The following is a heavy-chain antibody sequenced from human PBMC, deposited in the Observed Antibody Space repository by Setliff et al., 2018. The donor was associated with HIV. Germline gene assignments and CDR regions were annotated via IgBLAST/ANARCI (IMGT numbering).Heavy chain of an antibody. J-gene: IGHJ4*02. V-gene: IGHV3-23*01. Sequence: GGSLRLSCAASGFDFSNYAMTWVRQAPGTGLECVSAISGGGGITYYADSVKGRFTISRDNSKNTLYLQMNSLRVEDTALYYCAKDYLSSSTWYGGLGYWGLGTLVTVSS. D-gene: IGHD6-13*01. CDR3: AKDYLSSSTWYGGLGY. CDR1: GFDFSNYA. CDR2: ISGGGGIT.